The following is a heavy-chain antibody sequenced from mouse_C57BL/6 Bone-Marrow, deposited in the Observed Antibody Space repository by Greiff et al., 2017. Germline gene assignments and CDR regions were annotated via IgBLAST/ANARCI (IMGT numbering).Heavy chain of an antibody. Sequence: EVQGVESGGGLVKPGGSLKLSCAASGFTFSDYGMHWVRQAPEKGLEWVAYISSGSSTIYYADTVKGRFTISSYNAKNTLFLQMTSLRSEDTAMYYCARLHYYDAMDYWGQGTSVTVSS. J-gene: IGHJ4*01. CDR3: ARLHYYDAMDY. CDR2: ISSGSSTI. V-gene: IGHV5-17*01. CDR1: GFTFSDYG. D-gene: IGHD1-2*01.